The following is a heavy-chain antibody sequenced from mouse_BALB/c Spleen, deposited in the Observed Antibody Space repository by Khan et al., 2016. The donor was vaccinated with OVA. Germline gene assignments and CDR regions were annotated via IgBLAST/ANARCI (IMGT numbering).Heavy chain of an antibody. J-gene: IGHJ3*01. CDR2: IYPGSGST. D-gene: IGHD2-2*01. CDR1: GYTFTSYW. CDR3: ERWGYWFAY. Sequence: LKQSGSELVRPGASVKLSCKASGYTFTSYWMHWVKQRPGQGLEWIGDIYPGSGSTNYDEKFKSKATLTVDTSSSTAYMQLSSLTSEDSAVYYCERWGYWFAYWGQGTLVTVSA. V-gene: IGHV1S22*01.